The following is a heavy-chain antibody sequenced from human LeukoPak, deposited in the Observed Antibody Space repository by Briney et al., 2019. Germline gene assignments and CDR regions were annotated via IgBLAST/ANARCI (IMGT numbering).Heavy chain of an antibody. CDR1: GYSISSGYY. J-gene: IGHJ3*02. V-gene: IGHV4-38-2*02. D-gene: IGHD3-22*01. CDR2: IYHSGST. Sequence: SETLSLTCTVSGYSISSGYYWGWIRQPPGKGLEWIGSIYHSGSTYYNPSLKSRVTISVDTSKNQFSLKLSSVTAADTAVYYCARDGNLPPYYYDSSGYGDAFDIWGQGTMVTVSS. CDR3: ARDGNLPPYYYDSSGYGDAFDI.